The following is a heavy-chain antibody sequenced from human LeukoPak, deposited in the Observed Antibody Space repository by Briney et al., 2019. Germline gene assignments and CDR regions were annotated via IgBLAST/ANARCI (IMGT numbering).Heavy chain of an antibody. CDR2: ISHSGST. J-gene: IGHJ4*02. V-gene: IGHV4-34*01. Sequence: TSETLSLTCAVYGGSFSGYYWSWIRQPPGKGLEWIGEISHSGSTNYNPSLKSRVTISVDTSKNQFSLKLSSVTAADTAVYYCAGSYSNYKVDYWGQGTLVTVSS. CDR3: AGSYSNYKVDY. CDR1: GGSFSGYY. D-gene: IGHD4-11*01.